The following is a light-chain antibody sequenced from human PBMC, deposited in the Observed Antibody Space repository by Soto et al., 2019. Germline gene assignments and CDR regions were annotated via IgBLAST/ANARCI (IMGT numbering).Light chain of an antibody. CDR3: QQYYSSVVT. CDR1: QSILSSSNNKNS. CDR2: WAS. V-gene: IGKV4-1*01. J-gene: IGKJ5*01. Sequence: DIVMTQSPDSLAVSLGERATINCKSSQSILSSSNNKNSLAWFQQQPGQPPKLLIYWASTRESGVPDRFSCSGSGTDFTLTISSLQAEDVAVYYCQQYYSSVVTFGQGTRLEIK.